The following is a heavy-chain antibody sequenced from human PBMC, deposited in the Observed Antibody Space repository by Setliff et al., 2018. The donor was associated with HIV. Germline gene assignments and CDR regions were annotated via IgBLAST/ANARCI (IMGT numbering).Heavy chain of an antibody. CDR2: INPHTGVT. D-gene: IGHD3-3*01. V-gene: IGHV1-2*02. CDR3: ARDLRDGFEEWFSTLDDGMDV. Sequence: SVKVSCKTSGYIFIRYYIFWVRQAPGQGLEWMGNINPHTGVTKYAEKLQGRVTMTRDTSINTIYMELSRLRSDDTAVYYCARDLRDGFEEWFSTLDDGMDVWGQGTTVTVSS. CDR1: GYIFIRYY. J-gene: IGHJ6*02.